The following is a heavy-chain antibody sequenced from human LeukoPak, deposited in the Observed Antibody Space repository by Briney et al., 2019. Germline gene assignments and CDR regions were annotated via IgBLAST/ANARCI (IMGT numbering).Heavy chain of an antibody. Sequence: SETLSLTCAVYGGSFSGYYWSWIRQPPGKGLEWIGEINHSGSTNYNPSLKSRVTISVDTSKNQFPLKLSSVTAADTAVYYCARLGYCSGGSCSDAFDIWGQGTMATVSS. D-gene: IGHD2-15*01. CDR1: GGSFSGYY. CDR2: INHSGST. CDR3: ARLGYCSGGSCSDAFDI. J-gene: IGHJ3*02. V-gene: IGHV4-34*01.